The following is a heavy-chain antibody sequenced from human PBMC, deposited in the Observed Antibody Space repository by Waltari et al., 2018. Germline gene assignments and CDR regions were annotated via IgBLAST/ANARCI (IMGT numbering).Heavy chain of an antibody. CDR3: ARDVARDAFDM. V-gene: IGHV5-51*03. Sequence: EVQLVQSGAEVKKPGESLKISCQGSGYSFTTYWIGWVRQMPGKGLELIGIIYPGDSDAKYRPSFQGQVTISADKSINTAYLQWSSLKASDTAMYYCARDVARDAFDMWDQGTRVTVSS. CDR1: GYSFTTYW. J-gene: IGHJ3*02. D-gene: IGHD5-12*01. CDR2: IYPGDSDA.